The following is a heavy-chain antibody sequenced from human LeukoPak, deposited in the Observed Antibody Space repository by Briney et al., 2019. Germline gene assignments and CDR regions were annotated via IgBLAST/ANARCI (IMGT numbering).Heavy chain of an antibody. D-gene: IGHD2-15*01. V-gene: IGHV3-30*18. CDR1: GFTFSNYG. J-gene: IGHJ4*02. CDR3: AKDDRGYCSGGSCYPDY. CDR2: ILYVVGSK. Sequence: PGRSLRLSCAASGFTFSNYGMNWVRQAPGKGLEWVATILYVVGSKYYADSVKGRVTISRDNSMNTLYLQMNSLRAEDTAVYYCAKDDRGYCSGGSCYPDYWGQGTLVTVST.